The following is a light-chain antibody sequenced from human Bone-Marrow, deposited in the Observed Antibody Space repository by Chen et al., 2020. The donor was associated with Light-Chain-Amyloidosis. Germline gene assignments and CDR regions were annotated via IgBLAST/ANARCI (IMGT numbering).Light chain of an antibody. J-gene: IGLJ2*01. V-gene: IGLV3-25*03. CDR2: RDT. CDR1: DLPTKY. CDR3: QSADSSGTYEVI. Sequence: SYELTHPPSIAVSPGHTAWITCSEDDLPTKYAYWYQQKPGQAPVLVIHRDTERPSGISERFSGSSSGTTATLTISGGQAEDEADYHCQSADSSGTYEVIFGGGTKLTVL.